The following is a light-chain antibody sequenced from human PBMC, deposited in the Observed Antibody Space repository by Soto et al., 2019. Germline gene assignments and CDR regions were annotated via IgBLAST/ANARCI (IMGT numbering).Light chain of an antibody. Sequence: EIVLTQSPGTLSVSPGERATLSCRASQSVSSKLAWYQQKPGQAPRLLFYGASTGATGIPARFSGSGSETEFNLPISSLQAEDFGVYYCQQYNNWPGTFGQGTKVEIK. V-gene: IGKV3-15*01. J-gene: IGKJ1*01. CDR3: QQYNNWPGT. CDR1: QSVSSK. CDR2: GAS.